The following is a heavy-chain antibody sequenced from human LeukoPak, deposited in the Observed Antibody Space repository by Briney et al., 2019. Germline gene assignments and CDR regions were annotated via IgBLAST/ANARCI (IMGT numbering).Heavy chain of an antibody. CDR3: ARDWGLYNSSGYSFGY. Sequence: ASVKVSCKASGYTFTGYYMHWVRQAPGQGLEWMGIINPSGGSTSYAQKFQGRVTMTRDTSTSTVYMELSSLRSEDTAVYYCARDWGLYNSSGYSFGYWGQGTLVTVSS. J-gene: IGHJ4*02. D-gene: IGHD3-22*01. CDR1: GYTFTGYY. CDR2: INPSGGST. V-gene: IGHV1-46*01.